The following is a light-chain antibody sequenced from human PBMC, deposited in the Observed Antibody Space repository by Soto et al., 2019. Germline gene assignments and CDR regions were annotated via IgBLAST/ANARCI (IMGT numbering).Light chain of an antibody. V-gene: IGLV2-8*01. CDR2: EVN. CDR1: SSDVGGYKY. J-gene: IGLJ1*01. Sequence: QSALTQPPSASGSPGQSVTISCTGTSSDVGGYKYVSWYQQHPGKAPKLMIFEVNKRPSGVPDRFSGSKSGNTASLTVSGLQAADEAAYYCSSYAGINNLGVFGTGTKVTVL. CDR3: SSYAGINNLGV.